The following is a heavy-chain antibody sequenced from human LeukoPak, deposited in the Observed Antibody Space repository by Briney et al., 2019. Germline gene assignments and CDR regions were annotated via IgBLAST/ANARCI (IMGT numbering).Heavy chain of an antibody. CDR1: GGSISSSSYY. CDR2: IYYSGST. Sequence: SETLSLTCTVSGGSISSSSYYWGWIRQPPGTGLEWIGSIYYSGSTYYNPSLKSRVTISVDTSKNQFSLKLSSVTAADTAVYYCARDRGYSYGQFDYWGQGTLVTVSS. D-gene: IGHD5-18*01. CDR3: ARDRGYSYGQFDY. J-gene: IGHJ4*02. V-gene: IGHV4-39*07.